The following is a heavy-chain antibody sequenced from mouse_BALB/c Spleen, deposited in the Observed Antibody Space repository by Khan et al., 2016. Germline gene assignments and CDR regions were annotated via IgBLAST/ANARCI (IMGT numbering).Heavy chain of an antibody. V-gene: IGHV2-9*02. CDR1: GFSLTNSG. Sequence: QVQLKQSGPGLVAPSQSLSITCTVSGFSLTNSGVHWVRQPPGKGLDWLGVIWAGGSTDYNSALMSRLSITKDNSQKQVFLKMNSLQTDDTAMYYCARDDQDYDAWFASWGQGTLVTVSA. J-gene: IGHJ3*01. CDR2: IWAGGST. D-gene: IGHD2-4*01. CDR3: ARDDQDYDAWFAS.